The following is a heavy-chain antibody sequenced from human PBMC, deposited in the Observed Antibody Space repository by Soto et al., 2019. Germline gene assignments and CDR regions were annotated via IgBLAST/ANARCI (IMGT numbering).Heavy chain of an antibody. CDR1: GFSFSGYN. CDR2: ISGDSNYI. V-gene: IGHV3-21*01. CDR3: ARVVYFDRSAYGL. D-gene: IGHD3-22*01. Sequence: PGGSLRLSCAASGFSFSGYNMNWVRQAPGKGLEWVSPISGDSNYIYYAGSVQGRFTISRDNAKNSVYLQMNSLRAEDTAVYYCARVVYFDRSAYGLWGQGTMVT. J-gene: IGHJ3*01.